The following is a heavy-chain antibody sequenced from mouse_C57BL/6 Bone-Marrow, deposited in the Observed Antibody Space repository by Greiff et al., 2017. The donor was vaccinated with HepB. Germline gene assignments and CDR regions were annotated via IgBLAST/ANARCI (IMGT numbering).Heavy chain of an antibody. CDR3: AKGGTGYFDV. D-gene: IGHD3-3*01. CDR2: IWSGGST. Sequence: QVQLKESGTGLVQPSQSLSITCTVSGFSLTSYGVHWVRQPPGKGLEWLGVIWSGGSTDYNAAFISRLSISKDNSKSQVFFKMNSLQADDTAIYYCAKGGTGYFDVWGTGTTVTVSS. J-gene: IGHJ1*03. CDR1: GFSLTSYG. V-gene: IGHV2-4*01.